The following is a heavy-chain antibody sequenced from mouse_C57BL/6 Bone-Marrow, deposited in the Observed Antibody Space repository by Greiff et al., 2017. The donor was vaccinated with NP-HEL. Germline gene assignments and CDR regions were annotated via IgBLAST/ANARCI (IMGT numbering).Heavy chain of an antibody. V-gene: IGHV2-3*01. CDR2: IWGDGST. J-gene: IGHJ2*01. CDR1: GFSLTSYG. CDR3: AELGYIDY. Sequence: VKLMQSGPGLVAPSQCLSISCTASGFSLTSYGVSWVRQPPGKGLEWLGEIWGDGSTTYHSAPISGLSTSTDNSNSQASLTLNSLQTYDTATYYCAELGYIDYWGQGTTLTVSS.